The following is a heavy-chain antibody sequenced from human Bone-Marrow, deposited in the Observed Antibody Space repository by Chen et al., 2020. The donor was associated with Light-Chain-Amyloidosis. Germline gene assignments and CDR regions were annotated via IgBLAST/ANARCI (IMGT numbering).Heavy chain of an antibody. V-gene: IGHV5-51*01. CDR3: ARRRDGYNFDY. CDR1: YY. D-gene: IGHD5-12*01. J-gene: IGHJ4*02. CDR2: IYPDDSDA. Sequence: YYLGGVRQMPGKGLEWMGVIYPDDSDARYSPSFEGQVTISADKSITTAYLQWRSLKASDTAMYYCARRRDGYNFDYWGQGTLVTVSS.